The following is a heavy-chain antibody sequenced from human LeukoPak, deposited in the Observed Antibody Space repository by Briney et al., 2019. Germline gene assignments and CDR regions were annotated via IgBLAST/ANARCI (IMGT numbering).Heavy chain of an antibody. CDR3: ARDPGIPAAGTVGYFDY. J-gene: IGHJ4*02. V-gene: IGHV3-23*01. Sequence: GGSLRLSCAASGFTFSSYAMSWVRQAPGKGLEWVSAISGSGDSTYYADSVKGRFTISRDNAKNSLYLQMNSLRAEDTAVYYCARDPGIPAAGTVGYFDYWGQGTLVTVSS. D-gene: IGHD6-13*01. CDR2: ISGSGDST. CDR1: GFTFSSYA.